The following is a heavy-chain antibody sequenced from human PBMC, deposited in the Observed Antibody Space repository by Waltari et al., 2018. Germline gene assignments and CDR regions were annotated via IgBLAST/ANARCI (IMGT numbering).Heavy chain of an antibody. CDR2: FHPEAVET. Sequence: QVQWVQSGAELKKPGASVKVSCKVSGYTLSELSMPWVRQAPGQGLEWMGGFHPEAVETIHAQDFQGRVTMTEDTSTDTAYMELSSLRPEDTAMYYCATARTECDGGRCHYRNWFDTWGQGTLVTVSS. V-gene: IGHV1-24*01. J-gene: IGHJ5*02. CDR1: GYTLSELS. D-gene: IGHD2-21*01. CDR3: ATARTECDGGRCHYRNWFDT.